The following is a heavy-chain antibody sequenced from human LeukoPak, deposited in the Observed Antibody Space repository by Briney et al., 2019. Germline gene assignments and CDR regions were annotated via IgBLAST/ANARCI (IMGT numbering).Heavy chain of an antibody. J-gene: IGHJ4*02. Sequence: GGSLRLSCAASGFTFSSYSMTWVRQAPGKGLEWVSYISSSSSTIYYADSVKGRFTISRDNAKNSLYLQMNSLRAEDTAVYYCARGTNYWGQGTLVTVSS. CDR2: ISSSSSTI. D-gene: IGHD3-3*01. CDR1: GFTFSSYS. V-gene: IGHV3-48*01. CDR3: ARGTNY.